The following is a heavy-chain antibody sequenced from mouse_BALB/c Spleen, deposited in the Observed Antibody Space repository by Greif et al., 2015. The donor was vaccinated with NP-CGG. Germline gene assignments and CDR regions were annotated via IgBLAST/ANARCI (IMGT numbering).Heavy chain of an antibody. Sequence: QVQLQQSGAELVRPGTSVKVSCKASGYAFTNYLIEWVKQRPGQGLEWIGVINPGSGGTNYNEKFEGKATLTADKSSSTAYMQLSSLTSDDSAVYFCARSTMTYYFDYWGQGTTLTVSS. CDR1: GYAFTNYL. D-gene: IGHD2-4*01. J-gene: IGHJ2*01. V-gene: IGHV1-54*01. CDR3: ARSTMTYYFDY. CDR2: INPGSGGT.